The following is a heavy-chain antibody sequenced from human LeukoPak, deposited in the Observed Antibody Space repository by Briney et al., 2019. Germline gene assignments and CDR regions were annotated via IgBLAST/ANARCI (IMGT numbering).Heavy chain of an antibody. CDR2: ISGSGGST. D-gene: IGHD2-2*01. V-gene: IGHV3-23*01. CDR3: AKDSRPNIVVVPAATFDY. J-gene: IGHJ4*02. CDR1: GFTFSSYA. Sequence: GGSLRLSCAASGFTFSSYAMSWVRQAPGKGLEWVSAISGSGGSTYYADSVKGRFTISRDNSKNTLYLQMNSLRAEDTAVYYCAKDSRPNIVVVPAATFDYWGQGTLVTVSS.